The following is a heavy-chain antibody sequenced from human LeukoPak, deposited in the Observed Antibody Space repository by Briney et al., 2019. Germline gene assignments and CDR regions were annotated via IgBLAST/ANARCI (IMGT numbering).Heavy chain of an antibody. D-gene: IGHD1-26*01. J-gene: IGHJ6*02. Sequence: GRSLRLSCAASGFTFSSYAMHWVRQAPGKGLEWVAVISYDGSNKYYADSVKGRFTISRDNSKNTLYLQMNSLRAEDTAVYYCAKWDPRYYYGKDVWGQGTTVTVSS. CDR1: GFTFSSYA. CDR3: AKWDPRYYYGKDV. V-gene: IGHV3-30-3*02. CDR2: ISYDGSNK.